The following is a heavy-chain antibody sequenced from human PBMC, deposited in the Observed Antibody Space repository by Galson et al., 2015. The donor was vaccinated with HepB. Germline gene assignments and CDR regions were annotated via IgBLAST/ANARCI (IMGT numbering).Heavy chain of an antibody. J-gene: IGHJ6*02. CDR1: GGSISSYY. V-gene: IGHV4-59*01. CDR3: ARDRPNYDILTGYHPHYYYYGMDV. Sequence: LSLTCTVSGGSISSYYWSWIRQPPGKGLEWIGYIYYSGSTNYNPSLKSRVTISVDTSKNQFSLKLSSVTAADTAVYYCARDRPNYDILTGYHPHYYYYGMDVWGQGTTVTVSS. D-gene: IGHD3-9*01. CDR2: IYYSGST.